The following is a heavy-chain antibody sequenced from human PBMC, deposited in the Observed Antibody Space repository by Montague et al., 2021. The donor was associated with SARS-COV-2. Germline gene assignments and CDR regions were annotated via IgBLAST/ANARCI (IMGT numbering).Heavy chain of an antibody. V-gene: IGHV4-34*01. CDR2: INHGGST. CDR1: GGSFSGYY. CDR3: TREGYQVLWSDYYYYGMDV. J-gene: IGHJ6*02. D-gene: IGHD2-2*01. Sequence: SETLSLTCAVDGGSFSGYYWGWIRQPPGKGLEWIGEINHGGSTXXXPSXXXRVTISVDTSKNQFSLKLSSVTAADTAVYYCTREGYQVLWSDYYYYGMDVWGQGTTVTVSS.